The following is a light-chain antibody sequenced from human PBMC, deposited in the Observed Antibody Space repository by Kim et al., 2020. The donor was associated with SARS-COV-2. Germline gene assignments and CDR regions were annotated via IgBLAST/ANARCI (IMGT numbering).Light chain of an antibody. J-gene: IGKJ1*01. CDR1: QDIRTD. Sequence: PSPLSGSVGDRVPITCRASQDIRTDLAWYQQEPGKAPRLLIYAASNLHSGVPSRFSGSGSGTYFTLTVSSLQPDYCLQDYIYPWTFGQGTKVDIK. V-gene: IGKV1-6*01. CDR3: LQDYIYPWT. CDR2: AAS.